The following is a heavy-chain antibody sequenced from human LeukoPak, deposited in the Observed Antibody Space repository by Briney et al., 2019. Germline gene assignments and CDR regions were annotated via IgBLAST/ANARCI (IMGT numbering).Heavy chain of an antibody. CDR3: ARHGYCSSTSCYRANWFDP. CDR1: GGSISSYY. D-gene: IGHD2-2*03. J-gene: IGHJ5*02. CDR2: IYYSGST. Sequence: SETLSLTCTVSGGSISSYYWSWIRQPPGKGLEWIGYIYYSGSTNYNPSLKSRVTISVDTSKNQFSLKLSSVTAADTAVYYCARHGYCSSTSCYRANWFDPWGQGTLVTVSS. V-gene: IGHV4-59*01.